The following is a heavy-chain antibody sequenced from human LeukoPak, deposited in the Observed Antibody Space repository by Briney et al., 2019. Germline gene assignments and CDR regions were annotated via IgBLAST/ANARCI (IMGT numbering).Heavy chain of an antibody. V-gene: IGHV3-48*03. CDR2: ISSSGSTI. CDR3: ASRGDFWSGLDY. Sequence: GGSLRLSCAASGFTFSSYEMNWVRQAPGQGLEWVSYISSSGSTIYYADSVKSRFTISRDNAKNSLYLQMNSLRAEDTAVYYCASRGDFWSGLDYWGQGTLVTVSS. D-gene: IGHD3-3*01. CDR1: GFTFSSYE. J-gene: IGHJ4*02.